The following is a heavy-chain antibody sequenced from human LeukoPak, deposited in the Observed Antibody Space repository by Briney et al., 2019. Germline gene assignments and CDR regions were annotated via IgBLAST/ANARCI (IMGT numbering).Heavy chain of an antibody. CDR2: IYRDGYT. V-gene: IGHV3-53*01. D-gene: IGHD3-22*01. CDR3: ARESDSDSGYFQH. J-gene: IGHJ1*01. Sequence: GGSLRLSCTVSGFTVSGNSMNWVRQAPGKGLEWVSLIYRDGYTSCADSVKGRFTISRDSPKNTLYLQMISLRAEDTAVYFCARESDSDSGYFQHWGQGTLVTVSS. CDR1: GFTVSGNS.